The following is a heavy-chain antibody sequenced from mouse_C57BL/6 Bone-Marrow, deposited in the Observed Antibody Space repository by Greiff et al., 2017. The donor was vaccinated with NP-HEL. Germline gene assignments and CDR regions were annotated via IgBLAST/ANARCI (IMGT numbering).Heavy chain of an antibody. CDR2: IHPNSGST. CDR1: GYTFTSYW. Sequence: QVQLRQPGAELVKPGASVKLSCKASGYTFTSYWMHWVKQRPGQGLEWIGMIHPNSGSTNYNEKFKSKATLTVDKSSSTAYMQLSSLTSEDSAVYYCARSRGNHWYFDVWGTGTTVTVSS. CDR3: ARSRGNHWYFDV. J-gene: IGHJ1*03. D-gene: IGHD2-1*01. V-gene: IGHV1-64*01.